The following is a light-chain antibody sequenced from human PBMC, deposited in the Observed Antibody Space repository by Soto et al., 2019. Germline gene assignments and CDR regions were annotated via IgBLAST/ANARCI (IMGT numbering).Light chain of an antibody. J-gene: IGKJ2*02. CDR1: QSVSSY. CDR3: QQRSNWPRGT. Sequence: EIVLTQSPATLSLSPGERATLSCRASQSVSSYLAWYQQKPGQAPRLLIYDASNRATGIPVRFSGSGSWTDFTLTISSLEPEDFAVYYCQQRSNWPRGTFGQGTKLEIK. V-gene: IGKV3-11*01. CDR2: DAS.